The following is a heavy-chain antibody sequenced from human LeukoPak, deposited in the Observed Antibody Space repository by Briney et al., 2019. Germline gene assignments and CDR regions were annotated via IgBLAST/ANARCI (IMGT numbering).Heavy chain of an antibody. CDR1: GFTFSDYY. D-gene: IGHD2-21*02. CDR3: ARDYCGGDCANYWYFDL. CDR2: ISSSSSYT. Sequence: PGGSLRLSCAASGFTFSDYYMSWIRQAPGKGLEWVSYISSSSSYTNYADFVKGRFTVSRDNAKNSLYLQMNSLRAEDTAVYYCARDYCGGDCANYWYFDLWGRGTLVTVSS. V-gene: IGHV3-11*05. J-gene: IGHJ2*01.